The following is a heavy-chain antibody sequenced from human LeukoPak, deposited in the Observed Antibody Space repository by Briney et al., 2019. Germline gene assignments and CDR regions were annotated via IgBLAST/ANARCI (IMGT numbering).Heavy chain of an antibody. D-gene: IGHD1-26*01. J-gene: IGHJ4*02. CDR2: INPNTGGP. CDR1: GYTVAAYY. Sequence: ASVKVSCKASGYTVAAYYIHWVRQAPGQGLEWMGWINPNTGGPFYAQKFQGRVTMTWDTSITTAYMELTRATSDDTATYYCARHRNSQSAGAGDYWGQGTLVTVSS. CDR3: ARHRNSQSAGAGDY. V-gene: IGHV1-2*02.